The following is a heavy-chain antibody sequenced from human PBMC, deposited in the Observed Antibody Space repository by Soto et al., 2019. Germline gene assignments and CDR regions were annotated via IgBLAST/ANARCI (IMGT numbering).Heavy chain of an antibody. CDR3: AFRDGHNYWLDAFDI. J-gene: IGHJ3*02. CDR2: IIPIFGTA. V-gene: IGHV1-69*01. Sequence: QVQLVQSGAEVKKPGSSVRVSCKASGGTFSSNAVSWVRQAPGQGLEWMGGIIPIFGTANYAQKFQGRVTINADESMNTAYMELSSLRSEDTAVYFCAFRDGHNYWLDAFDIWGQGAMVTVSS. CDR1: GGTFSSNA. D-gene: IGHD5-12*01.